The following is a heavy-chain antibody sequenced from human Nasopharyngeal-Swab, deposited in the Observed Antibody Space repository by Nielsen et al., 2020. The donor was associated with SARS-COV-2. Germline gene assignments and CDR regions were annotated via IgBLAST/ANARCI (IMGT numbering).Heavy chain of an antibody. CDR3: ARGSSSSSKAHYYYYDMDV. V-gene: IGHV3-48*04. Sequence: VRQMPGKGLEWVSYISSSSSTIYYADSVKGRFTISRDNAKNSLYLQMNSLRAEDTAVYCCARGSSSSSKAHYYYYDMDVWGQGTTVTVSS. D-gene: IGHD6-6*01. CDR2: ISSSSSTI. J-gene: IGHJ6*02.